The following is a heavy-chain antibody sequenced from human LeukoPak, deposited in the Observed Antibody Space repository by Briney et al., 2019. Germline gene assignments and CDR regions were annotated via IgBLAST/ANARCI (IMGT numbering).Heavy chain of an antibody. CDR3: ARGPYDSSGYYYIGDYYFDY. CDR1: GGSISSGGYY. V-gene: IGHV4-31*03. Sequence: SETLSLTCTVSGGSISSGGYYWSWIRQHPGKGLEWIGYIYYSGSTYYNPSLKSRVTISVDTSKNQFSLKPSSVTAADTAVYYCARGPYDSSGYYYIGDYYFDYWGQGTLVTVSS. D-gene: IGHD3-22*01. J-gene: IGHJ4*02. CDR2: IYYSGST.